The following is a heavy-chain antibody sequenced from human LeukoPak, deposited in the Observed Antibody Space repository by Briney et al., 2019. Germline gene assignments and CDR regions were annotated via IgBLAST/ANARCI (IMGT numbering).Heavy chain of an antibody. J-gene: IGHJ4*02. V-gene: IGHV3-23*01. Sequence: PGGSLRLSCAASGFTFSSYAMSWVRQAPGKGLKWVSAISGSGGSTYYADSVKGRFTISRDNSKNTLYLQMNSLRAEDTAVYYCAKVHRITMIVVVIGPFDYWGQGTLVTVSS. CDR2: ISGSGGST. D-gene: IGHD3-22*01. CDR3: AKVHRITMIVVVIGPFDY. CDR1: GFTFSSYA.